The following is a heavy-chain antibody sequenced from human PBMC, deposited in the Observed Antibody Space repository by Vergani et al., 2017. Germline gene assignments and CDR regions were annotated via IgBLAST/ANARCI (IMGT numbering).Heavy chain of an antibody. CDR2: IYSGGST. Sequence: EVQLLESGGGLIQPGGSLRLSCAASGFTVSSNYMSWVRQAPGKGLEWVSVIYSGGSTYYADSVKGRFTISRDNSKNTLYLQMNSLRAEDTAVYYCARVPPERWEPATFFDYWGQGTLVTVSS. CDR1: GFTVSSNY. J-gene: IGHJ4*02. D-gene: IGHD1-14*01. V-gene: IGHV3-53*01. CDR3: ARVPPERWEPATFFDY.